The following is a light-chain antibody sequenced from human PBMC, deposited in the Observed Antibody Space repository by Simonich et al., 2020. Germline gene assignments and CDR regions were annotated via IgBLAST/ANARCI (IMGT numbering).Light chain of an antibody. CDR2: WAA. CDR1: QSVLYSSNNKNY. CDR3: QQYYSTPIT. Sequence: DIVMTQSPDSLAVSLGERATINCKSSQSVLYSSNNKNYLAWYQQKPGQPPKLLIYWAATRESWVPDRFRGSGSGTDFTLTISSLQAEDVAVYYCQQYYSTPITFGQGTRLEIK. V-gene: IGKV4-1*01. J-gene: IGKJ5*01.